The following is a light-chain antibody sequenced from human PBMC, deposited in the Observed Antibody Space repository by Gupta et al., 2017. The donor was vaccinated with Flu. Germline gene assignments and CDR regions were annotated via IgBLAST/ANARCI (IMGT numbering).Light chain of an antibody. CDR1: QTVRNTY. V-gene: IGKV3-20*01. J-gene: IGKJ2*01. CDR2: GAS. CDR3: QQDGYLPYT. Sequence: EIVLTQSPGTLSLSPGERAALSCRASQTVRNTYFAWFQQKPGQAPRLLIFGASTRATGIPDRFSGSGSGTDFTLTINRLEPEDFAVFYCQQDGYLPYTFGQGTMLEIK.